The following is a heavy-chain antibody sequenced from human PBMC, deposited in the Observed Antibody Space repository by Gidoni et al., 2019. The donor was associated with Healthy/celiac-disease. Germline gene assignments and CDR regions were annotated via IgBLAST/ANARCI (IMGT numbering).Heavy chain of an antibody. CDR2: IRYDGSNK. CDR3: AKDAYYSSSWYPSQYYYYYGMDV. V-gene: IGHV3-30*02. CDR1: GFTFSSYG. D-gene: IGHD6-13*01. J-gene: IGHJ6*02. Sequence: QVQLVESGGGVVQPGGSLRLSCAASGFTFSSYGMHWVRQAPGKGLAWVAFIRYDGSNKYYADSVKGRFTISRDNSKNTLYLQMNSLRAEDTAVYYCAKDAYYSSSWYPSQYYYYYGMDVWGQGTTVTVSS.